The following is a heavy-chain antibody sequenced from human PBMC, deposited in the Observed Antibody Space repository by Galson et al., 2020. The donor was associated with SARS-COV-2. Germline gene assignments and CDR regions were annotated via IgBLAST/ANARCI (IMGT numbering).Heavy chain of an antibody. J-gene: IGHJ6*02. CDR1: GFTLSSYG. Sequence: GGSLRLSCAASGFTLSSYGMHWVRQAPGKGLEWVAVIWYDGSNKYYADSVKGRFTISRDNSKNTLYLQMNSLRAEDPAVYYCARDSSHTGYYGMDVWGQGTTVTVSS. D-gene: IGHD5-18*01. CDR3: ARDSSHTGYYGMDV. CDR2: IWYDGSNK. V-gene: IGHV3-33*01.